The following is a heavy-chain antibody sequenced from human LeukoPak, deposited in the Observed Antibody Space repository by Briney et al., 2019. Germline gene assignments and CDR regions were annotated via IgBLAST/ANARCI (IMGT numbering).Heavy chain of an antibody. CDR2: VYTSGSI. V-gene: IGHV4-4*07. Sequence: SETLSLTCNVSSGSISGYYWTWIRQPAGKGLEWIGRVYTSGSINYHPSLKSRVTMSVDTSKNQFSLKLTSMTAADTAVYYCASGSGQVGAMGNFFDYWGQGALVTVSS. J-gene: IGHJ4*02. CDR3: ASGSGQVGAMGNFFDY. CDR1: SGSISGYY. D-gene: IGHD5-18*01.